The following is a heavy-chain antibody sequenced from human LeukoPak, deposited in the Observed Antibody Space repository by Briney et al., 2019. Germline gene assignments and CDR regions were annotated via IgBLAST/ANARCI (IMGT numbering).Heavy chain of an antibody. Sequence: GGSLRLSCVGSGFIFSNAWMGWVRQAPGKGLEWVGRIKTETDGGTIDYAAPVKGRFTISRDDSKNTLYLQMNSLKTEDTAVYYCTTPQLWLRGALGYWGQGTLVTVTS. CDR1: GFIFSNAW. V-gene: IGHV3-15*01. CDR3: TTPQLWLRGALGY. D-gene: IGHD5-18*01. CDR2: IKTETDGGTI. J-gene: IGHJ4*02.